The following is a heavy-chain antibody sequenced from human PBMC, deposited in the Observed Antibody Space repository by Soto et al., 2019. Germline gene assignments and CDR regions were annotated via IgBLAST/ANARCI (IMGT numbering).Heavy chain of an antibody. Sequence: SETLSLTCAVYGASFSDYYWSWIRQPPGKGLEWIGEINHSGSTNYNPSLKSRVSMSVDTSKSQFSLRLNSVTAADTAMYYCTRGDQGRGSFDFWSGPRGPFYYCGQGNLVPGSA. J-gene: IGHJ4*02. D-gene: IGHD3-3*01. V-gene: IGHV4-34*01. CDR2: INHSGST. CDR3: TRGDQGRGSFDFWSGPRGPFYY. CDR1: GASFSDYY.